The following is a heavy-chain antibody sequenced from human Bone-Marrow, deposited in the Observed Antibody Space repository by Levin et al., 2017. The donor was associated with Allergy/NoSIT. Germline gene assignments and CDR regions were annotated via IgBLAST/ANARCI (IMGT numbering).Heavy chain of an antibody. CDR1: GFTFSSYA. Sequence: HPGGSLRLSCAASGFTFSSYAMSWVRQAPGKGLEWVSAISGSGGSTYYADSVKGRFTISRDNSKNTLYLQMNSLRAEDTAVYYCAKARTNYYGDYGPHLDYWGQGTLVTVSS. CDR2: ISGSGGST. J-gene: IGHJ4*02. D-gene: IGHD4-17*01. V-gene: IGHV3-23*01. CDR3: AKARTNYYGDYGPHLDY.